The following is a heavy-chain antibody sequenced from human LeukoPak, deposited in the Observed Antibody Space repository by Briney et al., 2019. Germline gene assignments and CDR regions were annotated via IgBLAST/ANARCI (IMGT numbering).Heavy chain of an antibody. D-gene: IGHD5-18*01. CDR2: INPNSGGT. CDR1: GYTFTGYY. Sequence: GASVKVSCKASGYTFTGYYMHWVRQAPGQGLEWMGWINPNSGGTNYAQKFQGRVTMTRDTSISTAYMELSRLRSDDTAVYYCVRDAGGYSYVNGGYWGQGTLVTVSS. CDR3: VRDAGGYSYVNGGY. J-gene: IGHJ4*02. V-gene: IGHV1-2*02.